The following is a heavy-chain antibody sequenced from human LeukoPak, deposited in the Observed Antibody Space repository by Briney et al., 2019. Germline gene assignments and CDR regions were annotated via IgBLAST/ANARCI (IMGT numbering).Heavy chain of an antibody. D-gene: IGHD3-22*01. Sequence: ASVKVSCKASGGTSSSYAISWVRQAPGQGLEWMGGIIPIFGTANYAQKFQGRVTITADESTSTAYMELSSLRSEDTAVYYCASHGGYDSSGYLFYFDYWGQGTLVTVSS. J-gene: IGHJ4*02. CDR2: IIPIFGTA. CDR3: ASHGGYDSSGYLFYFDY. CDR1: GGTSSSYA. V-gene: IGHV1-69*01.